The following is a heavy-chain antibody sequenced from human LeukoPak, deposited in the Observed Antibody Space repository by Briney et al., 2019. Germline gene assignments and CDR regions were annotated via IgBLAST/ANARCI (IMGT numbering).Heavy chain of an antibody. CDR1: GFTFSNYG. D-gene: IGHD3-10*01. J-gene: IGHJ3*01. CDR3: AKDLWWFGEYDAFDF. CDR2: IRYDGTNK. V-gene: IGHV3-30*02. Sequence: GGSLRLSCAASGFTFSNYGMHWVRQAPGKGLEWVAFIRYDGTNKYYADSVKGRFTISRDNSKNTLFLQMNSLRAEDTAVYYCAKDLWWFGEYDAFDFWGQGTMVTVSS.